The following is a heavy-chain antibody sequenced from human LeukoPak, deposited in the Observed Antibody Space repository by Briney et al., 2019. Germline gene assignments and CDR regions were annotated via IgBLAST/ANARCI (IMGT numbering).Heavy chain of an antibody. CDR1: GGTFSSYA. J-gene: IGHJ3*02. CDR2: IIPILGIA. V-gene: IGHV1-69*04. D-gene: IGHD1-1*01. CDR3: ARVIGYLDAFDI. Sequence: ASVKVSCKASGGTFSSYAISWVRQAPGQGLEWMGRIIPILGIANYAQKFQGRVTMTRDTSTSTVYMELSSLRSEDTAVYYCARVIGYLDAFDIWGQGTMVTVSS.